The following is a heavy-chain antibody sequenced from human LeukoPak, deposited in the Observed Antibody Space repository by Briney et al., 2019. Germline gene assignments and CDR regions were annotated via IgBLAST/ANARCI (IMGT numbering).Heavy chain of an antibody. D-gene: IGHD4-17*01. CDR2: ISGSGGST. Sequence: GGSLRLSCAASGFTFSNYAMSWVRQAPGKGLEWVSAISGSGGSTYYADSVKGRFTISRDNSKNTLYLQMNSLRAEDTAVYYCAKDVGGRTTWGGNFDYWGQGTLVTVSS. CDR1: GFTFSNYA. V-gene: IGHV3-23*01. CDR3: AKDVGGRTTWGGNFDY. J-gene: IGHJ4*02.